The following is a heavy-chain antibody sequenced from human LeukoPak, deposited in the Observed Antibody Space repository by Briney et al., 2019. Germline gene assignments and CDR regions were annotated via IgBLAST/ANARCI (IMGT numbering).Heavy chain of an antibody. CDR2: SYYSGST. CDR3: ARGRYYDSGGYYLNDAFDI. V-gene: IGHV4-59*01. CDR1: GGSISTYY. D-gene: IGHD3-22*01. Sequence: KPSETLSLTCTVSGGSISTYYWSWIRQPPGKGLEWIGYSYYSGSTNYNPSLKSRGTISVDTSKNQFSLKLSSVAPADTAAYYCARGRYYDSGGYYLNDAFDIWGQGTMVTVSS. J-gene: IGHJ3*02.